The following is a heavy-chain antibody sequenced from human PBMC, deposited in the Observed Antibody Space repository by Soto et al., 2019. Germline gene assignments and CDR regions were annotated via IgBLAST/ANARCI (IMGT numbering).Heavy chain of an antibody. Sequence: QVQLQESGPGLVKPSQTLSLTCTVSGGSINSGDYYWSWIRQPPGKGLEYIGYIYYSGSTYYNPSLKSSVTISVYTSKNQFSLRLSSVPAADTAVYFCAREKDYCDYDNWYFDLWGRGTLVTVSS. CDR1: GGSINSGDYY. J-gene: IGHJ2*01. D-gene: IGHD4-17*01. CDR3: AREKDYCDYDNWYFDL. CDR2: IYYSGST. V-gene: IGHV4-30-4*01.